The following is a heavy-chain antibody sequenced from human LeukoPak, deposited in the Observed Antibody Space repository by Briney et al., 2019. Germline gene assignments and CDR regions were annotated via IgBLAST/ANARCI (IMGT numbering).Heavy chain of an antibody. CDR2: ISAYNGNT. V-gene: IGHV1-18*01. CDR1: GYTFTSYG. J-gene: IGHJ4*02. D-gene: IGHD1-26*01. Sequence: ASVKVSCKASGYTFTSYGISWVRQAPGQGLEWMGWISAYNGNTNYAQKFQGRVTMTRDTSTSTVYMELSSLRSEDTAVYYCARDHGGSYDYCGQGTLVTVSS. CDR3: ARDHGGSYDY.